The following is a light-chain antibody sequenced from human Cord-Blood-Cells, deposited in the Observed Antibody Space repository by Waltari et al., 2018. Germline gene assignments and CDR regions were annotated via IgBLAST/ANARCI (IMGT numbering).Light chain of an antibody. Sequence: DIVMTQSPDSLAVSLGERATIQCKSSPSVLYSSNNKNYLAWYQQKPGQPPKLLIYWASTRESGVPDRFSGSGSGTDFTLTISSLQAEDVAVYYCQQYYSTPWTFGQGTKVEI. CDR3: QQYYSTPWT. V-gene: IGKV4-1*01. CDR1: PSVLYSSNNKNY. J-gene: IGKJ1*01. CDR2: WAS.